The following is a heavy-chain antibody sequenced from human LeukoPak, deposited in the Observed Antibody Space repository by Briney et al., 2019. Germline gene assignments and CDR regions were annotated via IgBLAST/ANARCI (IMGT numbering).Heavy chain of an antibody. D-gene: IGHD3-3*01. V-gene: IGHV4-34*01. CDR2: INHSGST. CDR3: ARHAYYDFWSGYRYNWFDP. CDR1: GGSFSGYY. J-gene: IGHJ5*02. Sequence: SETLSLTCAVYGGSFSGYYWSWIRQPPGKGLEWIGEINHSGSTNYNPSLKSRVTISVDTSKNQFSLELSSVTAADTAVYYCARHAYYDFWSGYRYNWFDPWGQGTLVTVSS.